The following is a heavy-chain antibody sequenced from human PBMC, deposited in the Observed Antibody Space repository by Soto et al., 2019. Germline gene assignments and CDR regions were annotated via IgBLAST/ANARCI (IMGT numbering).Heavy chain of an antibody. CDR3: ATDDYDILTGYRSYAFDI. J-gene: IGHJ3*02. Sequence: GASVKVSCKASGGTFSSYTISWVRQAPGQGLEWMGRIIPILGIANYAQKFQGRVTITADKSTSTAYMELSSLRSEDTAVYYCATDDYDILTGYRSYAFDIWGQGTMVT. CDR1: GGTFSSYT. CDR2: IIPILGIA. V-gene: IGHV1-69*02. D-gene: IGHD3-9*01.